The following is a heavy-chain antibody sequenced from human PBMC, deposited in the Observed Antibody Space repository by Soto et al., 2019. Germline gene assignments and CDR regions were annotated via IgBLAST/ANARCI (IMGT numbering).Heavy chain of an antibody. Sequence: QVQLQESGPGLVKPSQTLSLTCTVSGGSISSGGYYWSWIRQHPGKGLEWIGYIYYSGSTYYNPSPKGRITISGKTAKNPFSLEPSSVTSGDTAVYYCARDRDYSKHGAFYYWGQGTLVTVSS. CDR2: IYYSGST. D-gene: IGHD4-4*01. J-gene: IGHJ4*02. CDR3: ARDRDYSKHGAFYY. CDR1: GGSISSGGYY. V-gene: IGHV4-31*03.